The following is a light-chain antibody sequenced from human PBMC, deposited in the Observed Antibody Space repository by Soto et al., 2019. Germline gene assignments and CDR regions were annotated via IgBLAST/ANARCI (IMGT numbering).Light chain of an antibody. CDR3: QQYGSSPWT. CDR2: DAS. CDR1: QSVSSN. J-gene: IGKJ1*01. V-gene: IGKV3-20*01. Sequence: EIVMTQSPATLSVSPGERATLSCRASQSVSSNLAWYQQKPGQAPRLLIHDASSRATGIPDRFSGSGSGTDFTLTISRLEPEDFAVYYCQQYGSSPWTFGQGTKVDNK.